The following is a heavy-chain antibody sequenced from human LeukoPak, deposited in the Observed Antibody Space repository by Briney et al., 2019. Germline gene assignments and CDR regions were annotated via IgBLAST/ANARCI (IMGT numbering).Heavy chain of an antibody. CDR3: ARYPSLGASGFGY. J-gene: IGHJ4*02. CDR2: INHSGST. CDR1: GGSFSGYY. D-gene: IGHD3-10*01. V-gene: IGHV4-34*01. Sequence: SETLSLTCAVYGGSFSGYYWSWIRQPPGKGLEWIGEINHSGSTNYNPSLKSRVTISVDTSKNQFSLKLSSVTAADTAVYYCARYPSLGASGFGYWGQGTLVTVSS.